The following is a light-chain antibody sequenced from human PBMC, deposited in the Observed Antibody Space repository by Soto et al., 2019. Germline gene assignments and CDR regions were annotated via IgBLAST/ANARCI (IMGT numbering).Light chain of an antibody. CDR1: QSVSSY. V-gene: IGKV3-11*01. CDR2: DAS. Sequence: EIVLTQSPATLSLSPGERATLSCRASQSVSSYLAWYQQKPGQATRLLIYDASNRATGIPARFSGSGSGTDFTLTISSIEPEDVEVYYCQQRSNTFGQGTRLEIK. J-gene: IGKJ5*01. CDR3: QQRSNT.